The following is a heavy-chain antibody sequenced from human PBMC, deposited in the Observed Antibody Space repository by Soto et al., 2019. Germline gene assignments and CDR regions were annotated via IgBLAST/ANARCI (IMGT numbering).Heavy chain of an antibody. J-gene: IGHJ5*02. Sequence: VASVKVSCKASGYTFTSYGISWVRQAPGQGLEWMGWISAYNGNTNYAQKLQGRVTMTTDTSTSTAYMELRSLRSDDTAVYYCARVFYDFYAGVVISITAENWFDPWGQGTLVTVSS. D-gene: IGHD3-3*01. CDR3: ARVFYDFYAGVVISITAENWFDP. CDR1: GYTFTSYG. V-gene: IGHV1-18*01. CDR2: ISAYNGNT.